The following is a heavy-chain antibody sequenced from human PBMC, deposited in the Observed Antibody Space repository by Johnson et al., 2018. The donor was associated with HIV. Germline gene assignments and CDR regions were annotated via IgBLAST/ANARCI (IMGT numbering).Heavy chain of an antibody. CDR1: GFTVRSNH. D-gene: IGHD2-2*01. CDR2: IHSGDKT. V-gene: IGHV3-66*02. Sequence: VQLVESGGGLVQPGGSLRLSCAASGFTVRSNHISWVRQTPGKGLEWVSVIHSGDKTYYADSVKGRCTISRDNSKNTLHLQMNSLRAEDTAVYYCARDRCSSTTCLDAFDIWGQGTMVTVSS. CDR3: ARDRCSSTTCLDAFDI. J-gene: IGHJ3*02.